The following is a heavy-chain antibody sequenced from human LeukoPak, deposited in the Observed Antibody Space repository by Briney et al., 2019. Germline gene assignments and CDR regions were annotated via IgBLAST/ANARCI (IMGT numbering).Heavy chain of an antibody. V-gene: IGHV4-34*01. J-gene: IGHJ4*02. CDR2: INHSGSA. D-gene: IGHD1-26*01. Sequence: SETLSLTCAVYGGSFSGDYWSWIRQPPGKGLEGIGEINHSGSANYNQSLNSRVTISVDTSKNQFSLKLSSVTAADTAVYYCARGPSIVGATHFDYWGQGTLVTVSS. CDR1: GGSFSGDY. CDR3: ARGPSIVGATHFDY.